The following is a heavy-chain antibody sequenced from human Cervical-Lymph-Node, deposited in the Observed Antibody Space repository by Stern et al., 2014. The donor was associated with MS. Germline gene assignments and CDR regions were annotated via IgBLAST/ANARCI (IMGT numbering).Heavy chain of an antibody. CDR3: AREGGNTAEYFQH. D-gene: IGHD4-23*01. CDR2: IWYDGSNR. J-gene: IGHJ1*01. Sequence: VQLVESGGGVVQPGRSLRLSCAASGFTFSSSGMHWVRQAPGKGLEWLAIIWYDGSNRYYADSVKGRFTISRDNSKNTLYLQMNSLRADDTAVYYCAREGGNTAEYFQHWGHGTLVTVSS. V-gene: IGHV3-33*01. CDR1: GFTFSSSG.